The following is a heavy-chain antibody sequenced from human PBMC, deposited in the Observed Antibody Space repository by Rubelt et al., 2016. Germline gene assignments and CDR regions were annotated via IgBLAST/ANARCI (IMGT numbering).Heavy chain of an antibody. CDR3: ARLEFAARRVADY. Sequence: QITLKESGPTLVKPTQTLTLTCPFSGFSLTTRGLGVGWIRQPPGTALEWLALVYWDGDKRYSPFLKSRITITKDTSRNQVVLTMANMDHVDTATCYCARLEFAARRVADYWGQGTLVTVSS. CDR1: GFSLTTRGLG. V-gene: IGHV2-5*02. CDR2: VYWDGDK. J-gene: IGHJ4*02. D-gene: IGHD2-15*01.